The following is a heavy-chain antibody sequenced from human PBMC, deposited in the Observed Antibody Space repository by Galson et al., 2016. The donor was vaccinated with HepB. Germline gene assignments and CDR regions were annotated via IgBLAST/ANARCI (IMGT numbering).Heavy chain of an antibody. CDR1: GFPVNDNY. Sequence: SLRLSCAASGFPVNDNYMSWVRQAPGKGLQWVSTLTSGGDTHYADSVQGRFTISRDNSSNTVYLQMKSLRVEDSGVYYCARDPGFDYGLDVRGQGTTVTVSS. J-gene: IGHJ6*02. V-gene: IGHV3-53*01. CDR3: ARDPGFDYGLDV. CDR2: LTSGGDT. D-gene: IGHD3-10*01.